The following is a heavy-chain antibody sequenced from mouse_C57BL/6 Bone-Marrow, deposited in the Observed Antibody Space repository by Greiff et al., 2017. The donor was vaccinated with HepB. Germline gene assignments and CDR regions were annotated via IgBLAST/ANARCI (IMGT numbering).Heavy chain of an antibody. Sequence: VQLQQSGAELVRPGASVKLSCTASGFNFKDYYMHWVKQRPEQGLEWIGRIDPEDGDTDYAPKFKGKATMTADTSSNTAYLQLSSLTSEDTAVYYCTFYYGSSAHYWYFDVWGTGTTVTVSS. CDR2: IDPEDGDT. J-gene: IGHJ1*03. V-gene: IGHV14-1*01. CDR3: TFYYGSSAHYWYFDV. CDR1: GFNFKDYY. D-gene: IGHD1-1*01.